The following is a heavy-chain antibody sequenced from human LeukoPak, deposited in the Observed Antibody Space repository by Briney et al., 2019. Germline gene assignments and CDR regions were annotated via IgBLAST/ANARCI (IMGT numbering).Heavy chain of an antibody. CDR1: GGSISIYY. CDR2: IYYSGST. CDR3: ARGAGGMATIYRYLDY. D-gene: IGHD5-24*01. V-gene: IGHV4-59*01. J-gene: IGHJ4*02. Sequence: KPSETLSLTCTVSGGSISIYYWSWIRQPPGKALEWIGYIYYSGSTNYNPSLKSRVTISVDTSKNQFSLKLSSVTAADTAVYYCARGAGGMATIYRYLDYWGQGTLVTVSS.